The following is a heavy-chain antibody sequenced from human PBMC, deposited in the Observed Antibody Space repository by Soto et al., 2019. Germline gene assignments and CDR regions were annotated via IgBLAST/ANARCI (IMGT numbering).Heavy chain of an antibody. CDR1: GFTFSSYG. Sequence: PGGSLRLSCAASGFTFSSYGMHWVRQAPGKGLEWVAVIWYDGSNKYYADSVKGRFTISRDNSKNTPYLQMNSLRAEDTAVYYCARGEMATITPAAFDIWGQGTMVTVSS. CDR3: ARGEMATITPAAFDI. D-gene: IGHD5-12*01. V-gene: IGHV3-33*01. J-gene: IGHJ3*02. CDR2: IWYDGSNK.